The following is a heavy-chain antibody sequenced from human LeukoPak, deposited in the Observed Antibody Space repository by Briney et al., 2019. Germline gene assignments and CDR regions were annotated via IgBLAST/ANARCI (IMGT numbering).Heavy chain of an antibody. D-gene: IGHD3-10*02. CDR1: LGSISSYS. CDR3: ARDALGMLGVWYFDL. CDR2: IYNSGST. J-gene: IGHJ2*01. Sequence: PLETLSLTCNVSLGSISSYSWTWIRQPAGKGLEWIGRIYNSGSTNYDPSLESRVTMSVDTSKKQLSLKLSSVTAADTAVYYCARDALGMLGVWYFDLWGRGTLVTVSS. V-gene: IGHV4-4*07.